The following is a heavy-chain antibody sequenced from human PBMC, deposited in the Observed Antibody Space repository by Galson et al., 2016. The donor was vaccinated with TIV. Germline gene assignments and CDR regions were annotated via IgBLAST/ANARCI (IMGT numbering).Heavy chain of an antibody. V-gene: IGHV5-51*03. D-gene: IGHD2/OR15-2a*01. Sequence: QSGAEVKKPGESLKISCKASGYTFTTYWIGWVRQMPGKGLEWMGIIYPGDSETKYSPSFEGQVTISADKSNNTAYLHWSSLKASDTAIYYCARRSTELGVDYWGQGVLLTVSS. CDR2: IYPGDSET. CDR1: GYTFTTYW. CDR3: ARRSTELGVDY. J-gene: IGHJ4*02.